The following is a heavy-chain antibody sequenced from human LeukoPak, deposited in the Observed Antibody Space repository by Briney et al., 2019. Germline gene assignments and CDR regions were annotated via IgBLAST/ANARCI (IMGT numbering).Heavy chain of an antibody. V-gene: IGHV3-21*01. CDR3: ARGGYYYDSSGPLDY. D-gene: IGHD3-22*01. Sequence: GGSLRLSCAASGFTFSSCSMNWVRQAPGKGLEWVSSISPSSSYIYYADSVKGRFTISRDNAKNSLYLQMNSLRAEDTAVYYCARGGYYYDSSGPLDYWGQGTLVTVSS. CDR1: GFTFSSCS. J-gene: IGHJ4*02. CDR2: ISPSSSYI.